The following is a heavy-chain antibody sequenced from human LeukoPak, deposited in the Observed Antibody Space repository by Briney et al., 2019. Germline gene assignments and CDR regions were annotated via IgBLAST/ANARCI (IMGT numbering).Heavy chain of an antibody. J-gene: IGHJ4*02. CDR2: ISYDGSDK. D-gene: IGHD3-10*01. CDR3: ARGNYGSGSQWTDGSGMDY. V-gene: IGHV3-30-3*01. Sequence: PGGSLRLSCAASGFTFSSYAIHWVRQAPGKGLEWVAVISYDGSDKYYANSVKGRFTISRDNSKNTLYLQMNSLRAEDTAVYYCARGNYGSGSQWTDGSGMDYWGQGTLVTVSS. CDR1: GFTFSSYA.